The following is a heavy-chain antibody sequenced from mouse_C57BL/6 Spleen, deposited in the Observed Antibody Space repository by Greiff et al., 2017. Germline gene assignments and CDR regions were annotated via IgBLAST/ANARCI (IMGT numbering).Heavy chain of an antibody. D-gene: IGHD1-1*01. CDR1: GYTFTSYW. Sequence: VQLQQPGAELVKPGASVKVSCKASGYTFTSYWMHWVKQRPGQGLEWIGRINPSDSDTNYNQKLTGKATLTVDKSSSPAYMQLSNLTSEDSAVYYCAITTVVPSYWYFDVWGTGTTVTVSS. CDR2: INPSDSDT. V-gene: IGHV1-74*01. J-gene: IGHJ1*03. CDR3: AITTVVPSYWYFDV.